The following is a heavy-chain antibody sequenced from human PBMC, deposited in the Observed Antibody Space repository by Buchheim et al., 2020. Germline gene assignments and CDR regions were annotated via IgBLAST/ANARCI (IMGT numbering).Heavy chain of an antibody. CDR2: ISSSSSYI. CDR3: ARDVFDLTGMDV. J-gene: IGHJ6*02. CDR1: GFTFSSYS. Sequence: EVQLVESGGGLVKPGGSLRLSCAASGFTFSSYSMNWVRQAPGKGLEWVSSISSSSSYIYYADSVKGRFTTSRDNAKHDQYPQMNSLRAEDTAVYYCARDVFDLTGMDVWGQGTT. V-gene: IGHV3-21*01. D-gene: IGHD1-1*01.